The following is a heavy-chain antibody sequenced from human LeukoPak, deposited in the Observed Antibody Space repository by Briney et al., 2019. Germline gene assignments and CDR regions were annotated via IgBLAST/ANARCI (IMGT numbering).Heavy chain of an antibody. D-gene: IGHD2-15*01. CDR1: GFTFSSYA. V-gene: IGHV3-30*04. CDR2: ISYDGSNK. CDR3: AKAPVTTCSGAYCYPFDY. J-gene: IGHJ4*02. Sequence: QPGGSLRLSCAASGFTFSSYAMHWVRQAPGKGLEWVAVISYDGSNKYYADSVKGRFTISRDNSKNTLYLQMNSLRAEDTAVYYCAKAPVTTCSGAYCYPFDYWSQGTLVTVSS.